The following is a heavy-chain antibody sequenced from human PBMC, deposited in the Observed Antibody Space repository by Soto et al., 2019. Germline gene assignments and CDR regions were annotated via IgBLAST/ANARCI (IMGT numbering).Heavy chain of an antibody. CDR2: ISSRSSYI. D-gene: IGHD5-18*01. CDR1: GFSFSSYS. CDR3: AKDLADTAMVPYYYGMDV. J-gene: IGHJ6*02. V-gene: IGHV3-21*04. Sequence: PGGSLRLSCAASGFSFSSYSMSWVRQAPGKGLEWVSSISSRSSYIYYADSVKGRFTISRDNAKNSLSLQLNSLRAEDTAVYYCAKDLADTAMVPYYYGMDVWGQGTTVTVSS.